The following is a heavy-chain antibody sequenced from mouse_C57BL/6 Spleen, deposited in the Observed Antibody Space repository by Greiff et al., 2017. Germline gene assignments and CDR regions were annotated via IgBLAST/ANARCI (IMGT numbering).Heavy chain of an antibody. J-gene: IGHJ2*01. V-gene: IGHV1-82*01. CDR1: GYAFSSSW. D-gene: IGHD1-1*01. Sequence: VKLQESGPELVKPGASVKISCKASGYAFSSSWMNWVKQRPGKGLEWIGRIYPGDGDTNYNGKFKGKATLTADKSSSTAYMQLSSLTSEDSAVYFCARDSGSSHDYWGQGTTLTVSS. CDR3: ARDSGSSHDY. CDR2: IYPGDGDT.